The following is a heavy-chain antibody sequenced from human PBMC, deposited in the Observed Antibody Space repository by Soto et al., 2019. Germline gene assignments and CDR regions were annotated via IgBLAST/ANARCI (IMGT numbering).Heavy chain of an antibody. CDR3: ARLGSSSWLNPEIYYYYYGMDV. V-gene: IGHV4-34*01. CDR2: INHSGST. J-gene: IGHJ6*02. D-gene: IGHD6-13*01. Sequence: SETLSLTCAVYGGSFSGYYWSWIRQPPGKGLEWIGEINHSGSTNYNPSLRSRVIISVDTSKNQFSLKLSSVTAADTAVYYCARLGSSSWLNPEIYYYYYGMDVWGQGTTVTVSS. CDR1: GGSFSGYY.